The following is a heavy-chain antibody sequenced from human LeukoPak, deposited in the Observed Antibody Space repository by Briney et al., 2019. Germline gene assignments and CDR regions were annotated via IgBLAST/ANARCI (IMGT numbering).Heavy chain of an antibody. CDR1: GGSISSGSYY. Sequence: PSQTLSLTCTVSGGSISSGSYYWSWIRQPAGKGLEWIGRIYTSGSTNYNPSLKSRVDISGDTSKNQFSLELSSVTAADTAVYYCGRSLVGLTGGIEHWGQGTLVTVSS. D-gene: IGHD1-26*01. V-gene: IGHV4-61*02. CDR2: IYTSGST. J-gene: IGHJ4*02. CDR3: GRSLVGLTGGIEH.